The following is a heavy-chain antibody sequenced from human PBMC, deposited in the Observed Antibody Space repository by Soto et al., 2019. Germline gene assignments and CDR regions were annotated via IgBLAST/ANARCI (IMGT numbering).Heavy chain of an antibody. CDR1: GGSFSGYY. J-gene: IGHJ4*02. CDR3: ASLLAAWDY. V-gene: IGHV4-34*01. CDR2: INHSGST. D-gene: IGHD6-25*01. Sequence: QVQLQQWGAGLLKPSETLSLTCAVYGGSFSGYYWSWIRQPPGKGLEWIGEINHSGSTNYNPSLKIRATISVDTSRNQFSLKLSSVTAAGTAVYYCASLLAAWDYWGQGALVTVSS.